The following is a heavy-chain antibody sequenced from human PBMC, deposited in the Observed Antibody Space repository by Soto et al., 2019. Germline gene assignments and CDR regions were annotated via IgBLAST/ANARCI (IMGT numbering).Heavy chain of an antibody. CDR2: IYYSGST. CDR1: GDSISSGAYH. CDR3: ARQTLKYYENSGYHYNYFAP. D-gene: IGHD3-22*01. V-gene: IGHV4-31*03. Sequence: SETLSLTCTVSGDSISSGAYHWSWIRQHPGKGLEWIGYIYYSGSTYYNPSLQSRVTISVDTSKNRFYLKLSSVTAADTAVYYCARQTLKYYENSGYHYNYFAPWGQGTLVTVSS. J-gene: IGHJ5*02.